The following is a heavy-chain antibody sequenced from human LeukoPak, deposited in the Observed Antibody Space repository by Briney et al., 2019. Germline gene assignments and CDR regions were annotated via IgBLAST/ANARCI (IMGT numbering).Heavy chain of an antibody. CDR1: GDSISSGGYC. V-gene: IGHV4-30-2*01. Sequence: PSETLSLTCTVSGDSISSGGYCWTWIRQPPGKGLEWIGYIYHGETTYYNPSLKSRVTISVDTSKNQFSLKLSSVTAADTAVYYCARVAYDYVWGSYRPGVWFDPWGQGTLVTVSS. D-gene: IGHD3-16*02. J-gene: IGHJ5*02. CDR2: IYHGETT. CDR3: ARVAYDYVWGSYRPGVWFDP.